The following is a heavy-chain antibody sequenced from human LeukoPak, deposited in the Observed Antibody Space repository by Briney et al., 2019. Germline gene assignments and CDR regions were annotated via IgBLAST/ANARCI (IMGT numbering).Heavy chain of an antibody. CDR3: AREPGETDEGFEY. V-gene: IGHV4-61*01. J-gene: IGHJ4*02. Sequence: SETLSLTCTVSGGSVSSGRYYWNWIRQPPEKGLEWIGHIYYSGSTDYNPSLKSRAPISADTSKNQFSLKMTSVTAADTAVYYCAREPGETDEGFEYWGQGTLVTVSS. CDR1: GGSVSSGRYY. D-gene: IGHD1-14*01. CDR2: IYYSGST.